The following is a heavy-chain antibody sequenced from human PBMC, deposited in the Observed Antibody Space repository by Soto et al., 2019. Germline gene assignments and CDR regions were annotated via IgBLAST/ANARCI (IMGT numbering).Heavy chain of an antibody. J-gene: IGHJ5*02. D-gene: IGHD3-3*01. CDR3: ARAVRFLEWLRSADWFDP. CDR2: IYYSVST. CDR1: GGSISSGDYY. Sequence: QVQLQESGPGLVKPSQTLSLTCTVSGGSISSGDYYWSWIRQPPGKGLEWIGYIYYSVSTYYNPSLKTRVTISVDTSKNQFSLKLSSVTAADTAVYYCARAVRFLEWLRSADWFDPWGQGTLVTVSS. V-gene: IGHV4-30-4*01.